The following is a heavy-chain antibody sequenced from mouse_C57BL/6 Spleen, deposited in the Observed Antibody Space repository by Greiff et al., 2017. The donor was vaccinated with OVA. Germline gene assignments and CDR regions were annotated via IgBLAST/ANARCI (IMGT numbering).Heavy chain of an antibody. CDR1: GYTFTDYE. Sequence: QVQLQQSGAELVRPGASVTLSCKASGYTFTDYEMHWVKQTPVHGLEWIGAIDPETGGTAYNQKFKGKAILTADKSSSTAYMELRSLTSEDSAVYYCTRTQLKRGFDYWGQGTTLTVSS. D-gene: IGHD1-3*01. V-gene: IGHV1-15*01. CDR2: IDPETGGT. CDR3: TRTQLKRGFDY. J-gene: IGHJ2*01.